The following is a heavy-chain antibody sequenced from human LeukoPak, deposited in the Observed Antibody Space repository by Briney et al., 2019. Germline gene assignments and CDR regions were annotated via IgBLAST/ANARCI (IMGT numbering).Heavy chain of an antibody. V-gene: IGHV3-30*18. CDR3: AKDSIPPYTYYMDV. CDR1: GFTFSSYA. D-gene: IGHD1-1*01. J-gene: IGHJ6*03. CDR2: ISYDGSNK. Sequence: GGSLRLSCAASGFTFSSYAMHWVRQAPGKGLEWVAVISYDGSNKYYADSVKGRFTISRDNSKNTLYLQMNSLRAEDTAVYYCAKDSIPPYTYYMDVWGKGTTVTISS.